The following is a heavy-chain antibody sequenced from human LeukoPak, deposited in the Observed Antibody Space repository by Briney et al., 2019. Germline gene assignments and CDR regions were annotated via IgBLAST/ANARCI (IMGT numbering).Heavy chain of an antibody. CDR1: GYTFTGYY. J-gene: IGHJ4*02. V-gene: IGHV1-2*02. CDR2: INPNSGGT. Sequence: GASVKVSCKASGYTFTGYYMHWVRQAPGQGLEWMGWINPNSGGTNYAQKFQGRVAMTRDTSISTAYMELSRLRSDDTAVYYCARVDIVVVTAMFDYWGQGTLVTVSS. CDR3: ARVDIVVVTAMFDY. D-gene: IGHD2-21*02.